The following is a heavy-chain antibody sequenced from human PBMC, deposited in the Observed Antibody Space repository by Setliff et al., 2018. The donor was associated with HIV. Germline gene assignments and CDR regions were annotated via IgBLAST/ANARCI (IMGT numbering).Heavy chain of an antibody. CDR3: ARLRITMIMMLNYFDY. J-gene: IGHJ4*02. D-gene: IGHD3-22*01. Sequence: SETLSLTCAVYGGSFSGSYWSWIRQPPGKGLEWIGEINHSGSTNYSPSLKSRVTMSVDTSKNQFSLRLTSVTAADTTVYFCARLRITMIMMLNYFDYWGQGTLVTVSS. V-gene: IGHV4-34*01. CDR1: GGSFSGSY. CDR2: INHSGST.